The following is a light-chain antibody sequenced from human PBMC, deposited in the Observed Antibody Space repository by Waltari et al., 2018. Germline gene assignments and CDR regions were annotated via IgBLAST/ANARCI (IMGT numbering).Light chain of an antibody. V-gene: IGLV3-1*01. CDR2: QDN. J-gene: IGLJ1*01. Sequence: SYELTQPPSVSVSPGQTASISCSGDNLGDKFASWYQQKPGQSPLLVIYQDNRRPSGIPERFSGANAGNTATLIISGTQAMDEADYYCQAWDSGTAVFGTGTKVTVL. CDR3: QAWDSGTAV. CDR1: NLGDKF.